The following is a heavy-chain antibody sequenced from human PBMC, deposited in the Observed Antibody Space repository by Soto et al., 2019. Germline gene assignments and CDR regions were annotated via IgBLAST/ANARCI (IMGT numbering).Heavy chain of an antibody. J-gene: IGHJ4*02. CDR1: GFTFSSYA. Sequence: GGSLRLSCAASGFTFSSYAMHWVRQAPGKGLEWVAVISYDGSNKYYADSVKGRFTISRDNSKNTLYLQMNSLRAEDTAVYYCAREAMGATKLFDYWGQGTLVTVSS. CDR2: ISYDGSNK. V-gene: IGHV3-30-3*01. CDR3: AREAMGATKLFDY. D-gene: IGHD1-26*01.